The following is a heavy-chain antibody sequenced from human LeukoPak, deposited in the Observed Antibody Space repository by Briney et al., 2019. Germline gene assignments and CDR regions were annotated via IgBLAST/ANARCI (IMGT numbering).Heavy chain of an antibody. D-gene: IGHD2-15*01. CDR3: ARSGLNRFDY. V-gene: IGHV3-23*01. J-gene: IGHJ4*02. CDR2: ISPGGPT. CDR1: GFPFSSHG. Sequence: PGGSLRLSCAGSGFPFSSHGMNWVRQAPGKGLEWVSGISPGGPTYYADSVKGRFTISRDDSKNTLYLQMKNLRAEDTAVYYCARSGLNRFDYWGQGTLVTVSS.